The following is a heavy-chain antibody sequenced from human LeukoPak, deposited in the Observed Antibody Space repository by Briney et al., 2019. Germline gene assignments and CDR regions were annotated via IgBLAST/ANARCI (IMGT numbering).Heavy chain of an antibody. V-gene: IGHV4-59*12. CDR1: GGSISSYY. CDR3: ARDLDY. J-gene: IGHJ4*02. Sequence: PSETLSLTCTVSGGSISSYYWSWIRQPPGKGLEWIGYIYYSGSTNYNPSLKSRVTISVDTSKNQFSLHLNSVTPEDTAIYLCARDLDYWGQGTLVTVSS. CDR2: IYYSGST.